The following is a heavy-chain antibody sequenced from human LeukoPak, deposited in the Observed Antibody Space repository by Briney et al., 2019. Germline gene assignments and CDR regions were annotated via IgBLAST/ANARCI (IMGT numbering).Heavy chain of an antibody. CDR1: GGTFSSYA. CDR2: IIPILGIA. J-gene: IGHJ5*02. CDR3: APYYDSSGHYSP. Sequence: GASVKVSCKASGGTFSSYAISWVRQAPGQGLEWMGRIIPILGIANYAQKFQGRVTITADKSTSTAYMELSSLRSEDTAVYYCAPYYDSSGHYSPWGQGTLVTVSP. D-gene: IGHD3-22*01. V-gene: IGHV1-69*04.